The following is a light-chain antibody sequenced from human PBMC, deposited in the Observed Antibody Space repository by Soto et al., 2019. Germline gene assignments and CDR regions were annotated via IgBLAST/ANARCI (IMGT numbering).Light chain of an antibody. J-gene: IGKJ4*01. CDR3: QQYNTWLT. Sequence: ETVMTQSPATLSVSPGERATLSCRASQSVRSNLAWYQQKPGQAPRLLIYAASTRATGIPARFSGSGSGTEFTLTISSLQSEDFAFYYCQQYNTWLTFGGGTKVEIK. CDR1: QSVRSN. CDR2: AAS. V-gene: IGKV3-15*01.